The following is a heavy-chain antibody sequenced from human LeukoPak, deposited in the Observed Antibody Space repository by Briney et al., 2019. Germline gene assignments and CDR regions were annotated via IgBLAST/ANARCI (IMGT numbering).Heavy chain of an antibody. J-gene: IGHJ4*02. CDR3: ARPTSLAFDY. Sequence: GESLKISCKGSGYSFSTYWIAWVRQMPGKGLEWMGIIYPGDSETRYSPSFQGQVTTSADKSISTAYLQWSSLKASDTAMYYCARPTSLAFDYWGQGTQVTVSS. V-gene: IGHV5-51*01. CDR1: GYSFSTYW. D-gene: IGHD1-1*01. CDR2: IYPGDSET.